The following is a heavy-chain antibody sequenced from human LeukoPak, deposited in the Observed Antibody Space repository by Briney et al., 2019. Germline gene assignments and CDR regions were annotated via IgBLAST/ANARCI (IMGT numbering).Heavy chain of an antibody. D-gene: IGHD2-15*01. J-gene: IGHJ5*01. V-gene: IGHV5-51*01. Sequence: GESLKISCQASGYSFANNWIGWVRQMPGKGLEWMAIVYPGDSNTKYSPSFQGQVTNSADKSINTAYLQWSSLKASDTAIYYCVRTPTCSSGSCYPNWFDSWGQGTLVTVSS. CDR1: GYSFANNW. CDR2: VYPGDSNT. CDR3: VRTPTCSSGSCYPNWFDS.